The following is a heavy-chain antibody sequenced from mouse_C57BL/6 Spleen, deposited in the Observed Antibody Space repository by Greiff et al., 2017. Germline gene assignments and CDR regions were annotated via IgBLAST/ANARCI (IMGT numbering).Heavy chain of an antibody. CDR2: IDPSNGGT. CDR1: GYTFTSYW. J-gene: IGHJ1*03. CDR3: ARLVTPHWYFDV. V-gene: IGHV1-53*01. D-gene: IGHD2-2*01. Sequence: QVQLQQPGTELVKPGASVKLSCKASGYTFTSYWMHWVKQRPGQGLEWIGDIDPSNGGTNYNEKFKSKATLTVDKSSSTAYMQLSSLTSEDSAVYYCARLVTPHWYFDVWGTGTTVTVSS.